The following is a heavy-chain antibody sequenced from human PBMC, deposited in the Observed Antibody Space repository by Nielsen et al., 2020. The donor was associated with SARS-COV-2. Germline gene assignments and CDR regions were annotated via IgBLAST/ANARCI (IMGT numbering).Heavy chain of an antibody. J-gene: IGHJ4*02. CDR3: ARDSDSFAYSRADD. CDR1: GFTFDDYA. D-gene: IGHD5-18*01. V-gene: IGHV3-74*01. CDR2: IKGDASST. Sequence: GESLKISCAASGFTFDDYAMHWFRQAPGKGLVWVSRIKGDASSTAYADSVKGRFAISRDNAKNMLYLQMNSLRDEDTAVYYCARDSDSFAYSRADDWGQGTLVTVSS.